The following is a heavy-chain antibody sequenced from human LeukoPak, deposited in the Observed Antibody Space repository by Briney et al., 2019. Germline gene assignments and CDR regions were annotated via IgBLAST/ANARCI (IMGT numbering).Heavy chain of an antibody. J-gene: IGHJ6*03. CDR3: ARDYSSSSGIIYYYYYMDV. CDR2: IIPIFGTA. V-gene: IGHV1-69*06. Sequence: SVKVSCKASGGTFSSYAISWVRQAPGQGLEWMGGIIPIFGTANYAQKFQGRVTITADKSTSTAYMELSSLRSEDTAVYYCARDYSSSSGIIYYYYYMDVWGKGTTVTVSS. CDR1: GGTFSSYA. D-gene: IGHD6-6*01.